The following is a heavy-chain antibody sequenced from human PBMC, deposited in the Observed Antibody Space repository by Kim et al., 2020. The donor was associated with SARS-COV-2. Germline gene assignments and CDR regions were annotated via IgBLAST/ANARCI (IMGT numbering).Heavy chain of an antibody. Sequence: SETLSLTCTVSGGSISSYYWSWIRQPPGKGLEWIGYIYYSGSTNYNPSLKSRVTISVDTSKNQFSLKLSSVTAADTAVYYCARAAQRGPHYYGSGSNWFDPWGQGTLVTVSS. CDR1: GGSISSYY. D-gene: IGHD3-10*01. CDR2: IYYSGST. V-gene: IGHV4-59*01. CDR3: ARAAQRGPHYYGSGSNWFDP. J-gene: IGHJ5*02.